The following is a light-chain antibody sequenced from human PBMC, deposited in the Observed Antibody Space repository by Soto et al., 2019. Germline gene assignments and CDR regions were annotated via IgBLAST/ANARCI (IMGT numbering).Light chain of an antibody. CDR1: QSISHW. Sequence: DIQMTQSPSTLSASVGDRVTITCRASQSISHWLAWYQQKPGKAPKVLIYGASSLESGVPSRFSGSGSGTEFTLTISSLQPDDFATYYCQQYNSYLYTFGQGTKLEIK. CDR2: GAS. V-gene: IGKV1-5*03. CDR3: QQYNSYLYT. J-gene: IGKJ2*01.